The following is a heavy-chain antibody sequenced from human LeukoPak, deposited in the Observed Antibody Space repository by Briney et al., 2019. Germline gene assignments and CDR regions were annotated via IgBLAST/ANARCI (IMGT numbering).Heavy chain of an antibody. CDR1: GFTFSSYS. CDR2: ISSSSSYI. J-gene: IGHJ4*02. CDR3: ARKTRLGEGFVY. V-gene: IGHV3-21*01. D-gene: IGHD3-16*01. Sequence: GGSLRLSCAASGFTFSSYSMNWVRQAPGKWLEWVSSISSSSSYIYYADSVKGRFTISRDNAKNSLYLQMNSLRAEDTAVYYCARKTRLGEGFVYRGQGTLVTVSS.